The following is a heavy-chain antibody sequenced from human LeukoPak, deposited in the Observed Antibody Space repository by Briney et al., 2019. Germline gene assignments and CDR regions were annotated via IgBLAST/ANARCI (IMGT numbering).Heavy chain of an antibody. CDR3: ARVFRLWFGEFDP. V-gene: IGHV4-34*01. J-gene: IGHJ5*02. D-gene: IGHD3-10*01. CDR2: INHSGST. Sequence: GSLRLSCAASGFTFSSYAMSWIRQPPGKGLEWIGEINHSGSTNYNPSLKSRVTISVDTSKNQFSLKLSSVTAADTAVYYCARVFRLWFGEFDPWGQGTLVTVSS. CDR1: GFTFSSYA.